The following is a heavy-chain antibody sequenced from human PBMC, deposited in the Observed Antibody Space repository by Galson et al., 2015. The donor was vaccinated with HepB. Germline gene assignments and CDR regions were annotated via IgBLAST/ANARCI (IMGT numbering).Heavy chain of an antibody. V-gene: IGHV3-21*01. CDR3: ARGGAYYYDSSGYYYPDY. CDR1: GFTFSSYS. D-gene: IGHD3-22*01. J-gene: IGHJ4*02. CDR2: ISSSSSYI. Sequence: SLRLSCAASGFTFSSYSMNWVRQAPGKGLEWVSSISSSSSYIYYADSVKGRFTISRDNAKNSLYLQMNSLRAEDTAVYYCARGGAYYYDSSGYYYPDYWGQGTLVTVSS.